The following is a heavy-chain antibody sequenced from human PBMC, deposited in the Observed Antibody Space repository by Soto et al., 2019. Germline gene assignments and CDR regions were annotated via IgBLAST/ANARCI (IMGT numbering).Heavy chain of an antibody. J-gene: IGHJ5*02. V-gene: IGHV4-30-2*01. CDR2: IYHSGRT. CDR1: GGSINSGGYS. Sequence: PSETLSLTCAVSGGSINSGGYSWSWIWHPPGKGLEWIGYIYHSGRTYYNPSLKSRVTISVDRSKNQFSLKLSSVTAADTAVYYCARTPMPWGQGTLVTVSS. CDR3: ARTPMP. D-gene: IGHD2-2*01.